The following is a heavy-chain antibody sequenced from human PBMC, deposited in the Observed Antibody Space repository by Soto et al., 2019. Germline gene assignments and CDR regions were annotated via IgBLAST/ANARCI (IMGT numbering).Heavy chain of an antibody. CDR1: GDSVSNNSVA. D-gene: IGHD3-10*01. CDR3: ARTLRGRGVKYFDD. J-gene: IGHJ4*02. Sequence: QALSLTSAISGDSVSNNSVACNLVRHSPSRGLEWLGRTYYRSKWHYDYAPSVRSRITINPDTSKNHFSLQLNSVSPEDAAVYYCARTLRGRGVKYFDDWGQGTLVTVSS. V-gene: IGHV6-1*01. CDR2: TYYRSKWHY.